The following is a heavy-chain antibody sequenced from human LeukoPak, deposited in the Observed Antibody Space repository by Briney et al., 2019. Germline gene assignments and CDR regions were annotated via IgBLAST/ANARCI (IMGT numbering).Heavy chain of an antibody. CDR3: TGELFDY. D-gene: IGHD1-26*01. V-gene: IGHV3-73*01. Sequence: PGGSLRLSCAASGFTFSSYEMNWVSQASGKGLEWVGRIRSKANSYATAYAASVKGRFTISRDDSKNTAYLQMNSLKTEDTAVYYCTGELFDYWGQGTLVTVSS. J-gene: IGHJ4*02. CDR2: IRSKANSYAT. CDR1: GFTFSSYE.